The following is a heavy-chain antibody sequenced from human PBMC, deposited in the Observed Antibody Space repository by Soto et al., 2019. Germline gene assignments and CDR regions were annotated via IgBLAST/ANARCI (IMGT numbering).Heavy chain of an antibody. CDR2: IIPIFGTA. CDR1: GGTFSSYA. Sequence: ASVKVSCKASGGTFSSYAISWVRQAPGQGLEWMGGIIPIFGTANYAQKFQGRVTITADESTSTAYMELSSLRSEDTAVYYCARVPDYYGSGEFDYWGQGTLVTVSS. J-gene: IGHJ4*02. V-gene: IGHV1-69*13. D-gene: IGHD3-10*01. CDR3: ARVPDYYGSGEFDY.